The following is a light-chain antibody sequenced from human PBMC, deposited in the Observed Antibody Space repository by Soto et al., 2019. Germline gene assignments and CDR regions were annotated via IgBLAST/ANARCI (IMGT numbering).Light chain of an antibody. CDR3: SSYAGSRVV. J-gene: IGLJ2*01. CDR2: EVN. V-gene: IGLV2-8*01. Sequence: QSVLTQPPSASGSPGQSVTISCTGTSSDVGGYNYVSYYQQHPGKAPKLMIYEVNKRPSGVPDRFSGSKSGNTASLTVSGLQAEDEADYYCSSYAGSRVVFGGGTQLTVL. CDR1: SSDVGGYNY.